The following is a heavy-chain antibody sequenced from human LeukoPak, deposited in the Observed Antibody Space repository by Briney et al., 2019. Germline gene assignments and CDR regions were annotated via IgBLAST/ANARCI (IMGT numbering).Heavy chain of an antibody. CDR1: GFTVSSNY. CDR3: AKIFSEWELLGYFNY. D-gene: IGHD1-26*01. J-gene: IGHJ4*02. CDR2: ISGSGGST. Sequence: GGSLRLSCAASGFTVSSNYMSWVRQAPGKGLEWVSAISGSGGSTYYADSVKGRFTISRDNSKNTLYLQMNSLRAEDTAVYYCAKIFSEWELLGYFNYWGQGTLVAVSS. V-gene: IGHV3-23*01.